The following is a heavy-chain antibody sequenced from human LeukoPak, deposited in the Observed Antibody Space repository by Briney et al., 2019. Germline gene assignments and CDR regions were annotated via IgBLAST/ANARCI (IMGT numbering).Heavy chain of an antibody. V-gene: IGHV3-13*01. J-gene: IGHJ4*02. CDR3: ARTRVTPGIRGLQMRYFDY. CDR2: IGTAYDT. D-gene: IGHD5-18*01. CDR1: GFDFSRSD. Sequence: PGGFLRLSCAASGFDFSRSDMHWVRQVTGKGLEWVSGIGTAYDTFYPDSLKGRFTISRENGKNSFYLQMNSLRVDDTAVYYCARTRVTPGIRGLQMRYFDYWGQGTLVTVSS.